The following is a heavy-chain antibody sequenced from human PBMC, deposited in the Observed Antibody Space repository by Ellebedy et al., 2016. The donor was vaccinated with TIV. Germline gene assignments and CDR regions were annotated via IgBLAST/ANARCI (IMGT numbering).Heavy chain of an antibody. J-gene: IGHJ4*02. CDR2: IYLTGST. D-gene: IGHD6-6*01. CDR1: GASITVDHW. V-gene: IGHV4-4*02. CDR3: ARAIIAPRPYYFDS. Sequence: SETLSLTXSVSGASITVDHWLSWVRQPSGKGLEWSGEIYLTGSTNYNPSLKSRVTMSIDKSKTQFSLKLTSVTAADTAVYYCARAIIAPRPYYFDSWGQGALVTVSS.